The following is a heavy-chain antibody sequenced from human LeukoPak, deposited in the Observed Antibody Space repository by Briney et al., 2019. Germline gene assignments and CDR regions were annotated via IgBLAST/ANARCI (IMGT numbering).Heavy chain of an antibody. D-gene: IGHD2-21*02. J-gene: IGHJ4*02. Sequence: GGSLRLSCAASGFTFSSYWMSWVRQAPGKGLEWVANIKQDGSEKYYVDSVKGRFTISRDNAKNSLYLQMNSLRAEDTAVYYCARLVATAIPWAFDYWGQGTLVTVSS. V-gene: IGHV3-7*01. CDR2: IKQDGSEK. CDR1: GFTFSSYW. CDR3: ARLVATAIPWAFDY.